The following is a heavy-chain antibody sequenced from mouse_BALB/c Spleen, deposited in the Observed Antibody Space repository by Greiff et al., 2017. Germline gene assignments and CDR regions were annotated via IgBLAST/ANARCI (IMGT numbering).Heavy chain of an antibody. D-gene: IGHD1-1*01. CDR2: IRNKANGYTT. Sequence: DVMLVESGGGLVQPGGSLRLSCATSGFTFTDYYMSWVRQPPGKALEWLGFIRNKANGYTTEYSAYVKGRFTISRDNSQSILYLQMNTLRAEDSATYYCARAGYYGYAMDYWGQGTSVTVSS. V-gene: IGHV7-3*02. CDR1: GFTFTDYY. J-gene: IGHJ4*01. CDR3: ARAGYYGYAMDY.